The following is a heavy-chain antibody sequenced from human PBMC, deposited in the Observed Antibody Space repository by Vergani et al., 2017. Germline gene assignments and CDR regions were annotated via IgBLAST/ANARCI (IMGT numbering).Heavy chain of an antibody. Sequence: EVQLLESGGGLVQPGGSLRLSCAASGFTFSSYAMSWVRQAPGKGLEWVSAISGSGGSTYYSDSVKGRFTLSRDNSKNTLYLQMNSLRAEDTAVYYCVACSSTSCYAPMDVWGKGTTVTVSS. D-gene: IGHD2-2*01. CDR1: GFTFSSYA. V-gene: IGHV3-23*01. CDR3: VACSSTSCYAPMDV. CDR2: ISGSGGST. J-gene: IGHJ6*03.